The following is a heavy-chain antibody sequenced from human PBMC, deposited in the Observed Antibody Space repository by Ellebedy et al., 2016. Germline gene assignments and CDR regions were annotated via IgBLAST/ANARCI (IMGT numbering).Heavy chain of an antibody. CDR1: GYTFTGYY. CDR2: INPNSGGT. J-gene: IGHJ6*02. D-gene: IGHD3-10*01. CDR3: ARDGSGQYGMDV. V-gene: IGHV1-2*04. Sequence: ASVKVSCXASGYTFTGYYMHWVRQAPGQGLEWMGWINPNSGGTNYAQKFQGWVTMTRDTSISTAYMELSRLRSDDTAVYYCARDGSGQYGMDVWGQGTTVTVSS.